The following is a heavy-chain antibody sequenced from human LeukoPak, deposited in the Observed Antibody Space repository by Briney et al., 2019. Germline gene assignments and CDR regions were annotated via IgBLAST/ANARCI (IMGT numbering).Heavy chain of an antibody. V-gene: IGHV4-34*01. CDR1: GGSFSGYY. D-gene: IGHD2-8*01. Sequence: SETLSLTCAVYGGSFSGYYWSWIRQPPGKGLEWIGEINHSGSTNYNPSLKSRVTISVDTSKNQFSLKLSSVTAADTAVYYCARPNVEDSWGQGTLVTVSS. CDR3: ARPNVEDS. CDR2: INHSGST. J-gene: IGHJ4*02.